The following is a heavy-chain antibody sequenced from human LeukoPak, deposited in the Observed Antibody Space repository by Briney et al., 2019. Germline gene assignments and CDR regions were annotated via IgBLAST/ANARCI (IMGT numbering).Heavy chain of an antibody. CDR3: AKRKAVATMSDFDY. J-gene: IGHJ4*02. CDR2: ISYDGSNK. V-gene: IGHV3-30*04. CDR1: GFTFSSYA. D-gene: IGHD6-19*01. Sequence: GGSLRLSCAASGFTFSSYAMHWVRQAPGKGLEWVAVISYDGSNKYYADSVKGRFTISRDNSKNTLYLQMNSLRAEDTAVYYCAKRKAVATMSDFDYWGQGTLVTVSS.